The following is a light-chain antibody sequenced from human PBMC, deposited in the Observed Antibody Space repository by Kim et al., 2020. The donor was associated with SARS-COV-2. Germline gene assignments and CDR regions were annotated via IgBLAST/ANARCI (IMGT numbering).Light chain of an antibody. Sequence: ASVGDRVTITCQASQDISNCLNWCQQKRGKPPKLLIYDASSLKTGVPSRFSGSASGTDFTFTISSLQPEDIATYYCQQYDNLPITFGQGTRLEIK. CDR3: QQYDNLPIT. CDR2: DAS. J-gene: IGKJ5*01. V-gene: IGKV1-33*01. CDR1: QDISNC.